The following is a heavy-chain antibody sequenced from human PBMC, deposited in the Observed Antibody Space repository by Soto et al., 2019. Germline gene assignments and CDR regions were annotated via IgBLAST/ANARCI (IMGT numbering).Heavy chain of an antibody. Sequence: GGSLRLSCAASGFTFSSYAMHWVRQAPGKGLEWVAVISYDGSNKYYADSVKGRFTISRDNSKNTLYLQMNSLRAEDTAVYYCARELLVVYFDYWGQGTLVTVSS. CDR3: ARELLVVYFDY. J-gene: IGHJ4*02. CDR2: ISYDGSNK. V-gene: IGHV3-30-3*01. CDR1: GFTFSSYA. D-gene: IGHD1-26*01.